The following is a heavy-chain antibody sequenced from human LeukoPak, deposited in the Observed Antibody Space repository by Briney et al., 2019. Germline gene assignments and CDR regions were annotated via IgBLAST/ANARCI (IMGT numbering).Heavy chain of an antibody. CDR1: GFTLSSYA. CDR3: AKDSGDSSGSYWYFDL. CDR2: ISGSGGST. Sequence: PGGSLRLSCAASGFTLSSYAMSWVRQAPGKGLEWVSAISGSGGSTYYADSAKGRFTISRDNSKNTLYLQMDSLRAEDTAVYYCAKDSGDSSGSYWYFDLWGRGTLVTVSS. V-gene: IGHV3-23*01. D-gene: IGHD3-22*01. J-gene: IGHJ2*01.